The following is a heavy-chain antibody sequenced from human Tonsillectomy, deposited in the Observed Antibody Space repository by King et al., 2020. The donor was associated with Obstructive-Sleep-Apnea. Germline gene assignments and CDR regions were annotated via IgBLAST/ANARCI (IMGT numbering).Heavy chain of an antibody. V-gene: IGHV4-4*07. Sequence: QLQESGPGLVKPSETLSLMCTVSGGSISSYFWTWIRQPPGKGLEWIGRIYTSGSTNYNPSLNSRFTMSVDMSKNQFSLKRSSVTAADTAVYYCAREGSGSRPFDYWGQGTLVTVSS. D-gene: IGHD3-10*01. CDR1: GGSISSYF. J-gene: IGHJ4*02. CDR3: AREGSGSRPFDY. CDR2: IYTSGST.